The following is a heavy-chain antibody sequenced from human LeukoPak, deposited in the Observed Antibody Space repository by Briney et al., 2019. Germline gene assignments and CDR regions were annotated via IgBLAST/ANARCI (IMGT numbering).Heavy chain of an antibody. D-gene: IGHD4-17*01. CDR2: ITGSGGTT. V-gene: IGHV3-23*01. Sequence: GGSLRLSCAASRFTFSSYAMSWVRQAPGKGLEWVSAITGSGGTTRYTDSVTGRFTISRDNSGNTLFLQMNSLRAEDTAVYYCAKDPNGDYLGAFDFWGPGTLVTVSS. CDR3: AKDPNGDYLGAFDF. J-gene: IGHJ3*01. CDR1: RFTFSSYA.